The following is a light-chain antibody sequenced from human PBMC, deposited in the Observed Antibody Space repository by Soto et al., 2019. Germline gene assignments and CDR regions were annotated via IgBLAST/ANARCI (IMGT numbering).Light chain of an antibody. V-gene: IGLV1-36*01. Sequence: QSVLTQPPSVSAAPGQTVTISCSGRGFNIGSNSVNWYLKVPGQPPRGAIYNKELLPSGVSDRFSGTKSGTSASLAISDLHSEDWVAYYGLEWDDSLNGYVFGPGTKVT. J-gene: IGLJ1*01. CDR1: GFNIGSNS. CDR2: NKE. CDR3: LEWDDSLNGYV.